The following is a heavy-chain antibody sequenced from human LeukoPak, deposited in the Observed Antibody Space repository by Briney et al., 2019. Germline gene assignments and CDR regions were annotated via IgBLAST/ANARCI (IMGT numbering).Heavy chain of an antibody. D-gene: IGHD5-18*01. CDR3: ARSGTAIVNFDY. CDR2: INYSGKT. J-gene: IGHJ4*02. CDR1: GGSISTNSYF. V-gene: IGHV4-39*07. Sequence: SETLSLTCTVSGGSISTNSYFWGWIRQPPGKGLEWIGNINYSGKTYNNPSLKSRLTISVDTAKNQISLKLSSVTAADTAVYYCARSGTAIVNFDYWGQGTLVTVSS.